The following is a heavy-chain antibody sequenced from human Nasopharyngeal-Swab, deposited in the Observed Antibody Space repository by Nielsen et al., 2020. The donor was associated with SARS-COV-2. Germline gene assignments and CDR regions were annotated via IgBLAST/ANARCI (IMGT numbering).Heavy chain of an antibody. CDR3: ARGIGWFPD. CDR1: GFSFRTCW. Sequence: GESLKISCAASGFSFRTCWMTWVRQAPGKGLEWVANIKQDGSEKEYVDSVKGRLTISRDNAQNSVYLQMNSVRVDDTAVYYCARGIGWFPDWGQGTLVTVLS. D-gene: IGHD6-19*01. J-gene: IGHJ4*02. CDR2: IKQDGSEK. V-gene: IGHV3-7*01.